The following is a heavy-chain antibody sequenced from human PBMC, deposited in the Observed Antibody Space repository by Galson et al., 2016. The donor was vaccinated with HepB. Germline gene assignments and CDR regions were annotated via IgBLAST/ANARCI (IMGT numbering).Heavy chain of an antibody. CDR3: AKSMSVTYYYDSSGYSFDY. Sequence: SLRLSCAASGFTFSSYAMSWVRQAPGKGLEWVSAISGSGGRTYYADSVKGRFTISRDNSKNTLYLQMNSLRAEDTAVNYWAKSMSVTYYYDSSGYSFDYWGQGTLVTVSS. J-gene: IGHJ4*02. V-gene: IGHV3-23*01. D-gene: IGHD3-22*01. CDR1: GFTFSSYA. CDR2: ISGSGGRT.